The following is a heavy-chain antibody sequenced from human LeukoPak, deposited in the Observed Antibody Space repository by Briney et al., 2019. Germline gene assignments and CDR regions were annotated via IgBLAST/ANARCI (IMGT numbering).Heavy chain of an antibody. V-gene: IGHV3-30-3*01. CDR1: GFTFRSYA. CDR3: ARNWGSVYYDSSGVLDY. D-gene: IGHD3-22*01. J-gene: IGHJ4*02. Sequence: GRPLRLSWAASGFTFRSYAMHWVRQAPGKGLEGVPVISYDGSNKYYADSVKGRFTISRDNSKNTLYLQMNSLRAEDTAVYYCARNWGSVYYDSSGVLDYWGQGTLVTVSS. CDR2: ISYDGSNK.